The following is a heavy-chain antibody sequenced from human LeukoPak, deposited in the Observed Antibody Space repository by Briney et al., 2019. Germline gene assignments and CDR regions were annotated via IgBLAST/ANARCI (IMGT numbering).Heavy chain of an antibody. J-gene: IGHJ6*03. Sequence: ASVKVSCKASGYTFTSYYMHWVRQAPGQGLEWMGIINPSGGSTSYAQKFQGRVTMTRDTSTSTVYMELSSLRSEDTAVYYCARDNIVVVPAAVNYYYYYMDVWGKGTTVTVSS. CDR1: GYTFTSYY. V-gene: IGHV1-46*01. D-gene: IGHD2-2*01. CDR3: ARDNIVVVPAAVNYYYYYMDV. CDR2: INPSGGST.